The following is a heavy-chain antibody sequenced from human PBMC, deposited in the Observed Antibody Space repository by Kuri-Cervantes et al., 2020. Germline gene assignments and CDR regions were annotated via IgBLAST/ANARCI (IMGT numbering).Heavy chain of an antibody. CDR2: INPSGGST. D-gene: IGHD2-21*02. CDR1: GGTFSSYA. Sequence: ASVKVSCKASGGTFSSYAISWVRQAPGQGLEWMGIINPSGGSTSYAQKFQGRVTMTRDTSTSTVYMELSSLRSEDTAVYYCARDPCGGDCYSGDAFDIWGQGTMVTVSS. J-gene: IGHJ3*02. V-gene: IGHV1-46*01. CDR3: ARDPCGGDCYSGDAFDI.